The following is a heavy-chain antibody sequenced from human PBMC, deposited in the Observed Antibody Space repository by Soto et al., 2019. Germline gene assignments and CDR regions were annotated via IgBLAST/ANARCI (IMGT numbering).Heavy chain of an antibody. D-gene: IGHD3-10*01. CDR1: GFTFSNAW. Sequence: EVQLVESGGGLVKPGGSLRLSCAASGFTFSNAWMSWVRQAPGKGLEWVGRIKSKTDGGTTDYAAPVKGRFTISRDDSKNTLYRQMNSLKTEDTAVYYCTTDAYGSGSPLLFDYWGQGTLVTVSS. V-gene: IGHV3-15*01. CDR3: TTDAYGSGSPLLFDY. CDR2: IKSKTDGGTT. J-gene: IGHJ4*02.